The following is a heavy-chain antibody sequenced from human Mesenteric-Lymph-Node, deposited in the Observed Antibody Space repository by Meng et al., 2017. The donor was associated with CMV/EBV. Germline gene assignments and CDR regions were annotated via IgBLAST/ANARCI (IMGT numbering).Heavy chain of an antibody. Sequence: GESLKISCTASGFTVSTNYMSWVRRAPGKGLEWVSTIYSGGSTYYADSVKGRFTISRDHSKNTLYLDMNSLRAGDTAVYYCAREFTDYPGTYGMDVWGQGTTVTVSS. CDR1: GFTVSTNY. J-gene: IGHJ6*02. CDR3: AREFTDYPGTYGMDV. D-gene: IGHD3-10*01. CDR2: IYSGGST. V-gene: IGHV3-53*01.